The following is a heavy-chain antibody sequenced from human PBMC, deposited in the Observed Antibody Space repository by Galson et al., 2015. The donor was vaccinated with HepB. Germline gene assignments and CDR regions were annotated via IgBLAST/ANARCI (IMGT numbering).Heavy chain of an antibody. CDR2: INAGNGNT. CDR3: ARWVVVVPAAEAGGFDY. V-gene: IGHV1-3*01. D-gene: IGHD2-2*01. J-gene: IGHJ4*02. Sequence: SVKVSCKASGYTFTSYAMHWVRRAPGQRLEWMGWINAGNGNTKYSQKFQGRVTITRDTSASTAYMELSSLRSEDTAVYYCARWVVVVPAAEAGGFDYWGQGTLVTVSS. CDR1: GYTFTSYA.